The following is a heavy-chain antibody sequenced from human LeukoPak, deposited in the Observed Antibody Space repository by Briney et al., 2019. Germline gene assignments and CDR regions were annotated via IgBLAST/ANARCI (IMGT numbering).Heavy chain of an antibody. J-gene: IGHJ4*02. CDR3: ARDQEGFDY. V-gene: IGHV1-46*01. CDR2: IYPRDGST. Sequence: ASVKVSCMASGYTFTSNYIHWVRQAPGQGLEWMGMIYPRDGSTSYAQKSQGRVTVTRDTSTSTVHMELSGLRSEDTAVYYCARDQEGFDYWGQGTLVTVSS. CDR1: GYTFTSNY.